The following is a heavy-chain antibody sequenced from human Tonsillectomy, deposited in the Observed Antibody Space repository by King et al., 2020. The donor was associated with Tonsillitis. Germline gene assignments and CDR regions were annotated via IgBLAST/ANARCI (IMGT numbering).Heavy chain of an antibody. CDR3: ARPPYYYDSSGYLGYFDY. CDR1: GFTVSSNY. J-gene: IGHJ4*02. CDR2: IYSGGIT. D-gene: IGHD3-22*01. V-gene: IGHV3-53*01. Sequence: VQLVESGGGLIQPGGSLRLSCAASGFTVSSNYMSWVRQAPGKGLEWVSVIYSGGITYYADSVKGRFTISRDNSKNTLYLQMNSLRAEDTAVYYCARPPYYYDSSGYLGYFDYWGQGTLVTVSS.